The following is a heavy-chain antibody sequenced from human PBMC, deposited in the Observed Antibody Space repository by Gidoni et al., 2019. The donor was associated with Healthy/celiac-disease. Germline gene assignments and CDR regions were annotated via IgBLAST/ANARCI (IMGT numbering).Heavy chain of an antibody. V-gene: IGHV3-21*01. Sequence: EVQLVESGGGLVKPGGSLRLSCAASGFTFSSSSMDWVRQAPGKGLEWVSSISSSSSYIYYADSVKGRFTISRDNAKNSLYLQMNSLRAEDTAVYYCARSLGYCSGGSCYQGAYWGQGTLVTVSS. CDR2: ISSSSSYI. CDR1: GFTFSSSS. J-gene: IGHJ4*02. D-gene: IGHD2-15*01. CDR3: ARSLGYCSGGSCYQGAY.